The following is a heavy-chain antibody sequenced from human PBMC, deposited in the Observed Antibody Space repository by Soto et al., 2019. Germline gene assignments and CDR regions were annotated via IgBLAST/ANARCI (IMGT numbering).Heavy chain of an antibody. V-gene: IGHV4-59*01. CDR1: GGSISGYY. J-gene: IGHJ6*02. Sequence: AXGTLSLTCTVSGGSISGYYWSWIRQSPGKGLEYIGYIYYRGSTNYNPSLKSRVTMSVDTSRNQFSLKVNSVTAADTAVYYCARQQLLPFYYALDVWGQGTTVTVSS. D-gene: IGHD6-13*01. CDR3: ARQQLLPFYYALDV. CDR2: IYYRGST.